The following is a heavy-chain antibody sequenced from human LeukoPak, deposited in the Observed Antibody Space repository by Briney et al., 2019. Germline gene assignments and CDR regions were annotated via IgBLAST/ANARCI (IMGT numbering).Heavy chain of an antibody. J-gene: IGHJ4*02. Sequence: ASVKVSCKASGYTFTSYYMHWVRQAPGQGLEWMGIINPSGGSTSYAQKFQGRVTMTRDTSTGTVYMELSSLRSEDTAVYYCARDGSLYYFDYWGQGTLVTVSS. D-gene: IGHD2-15*01. CDR3: ARDGSLYYFDY. CDR2: INPSGGST. V-gene: IGHV1-46*01. CDR1: GYTFTSYY.